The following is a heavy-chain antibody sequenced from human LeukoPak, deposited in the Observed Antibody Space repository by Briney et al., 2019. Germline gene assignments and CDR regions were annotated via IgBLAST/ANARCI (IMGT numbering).Heavy chain of an antibody. CDR3: ARATVRGVIIGSDAFDI. CDR1: GGSISSYY. V-gene: IGHV4-59*01. Sequence: PSETLSLTCTVSGGSISSYYWSWIRQPPGKGLEWIWYIYYSGSTNYNPSLKSRVTISVDTSKNQFSLKLSSVTAADTAVYYCARATVRGVIIGSDAFDIWGQGTMVTVSS. D-gene: IGHD3-10*01. CDR2: IYYSGST. J-gene: IGHJ3*02.